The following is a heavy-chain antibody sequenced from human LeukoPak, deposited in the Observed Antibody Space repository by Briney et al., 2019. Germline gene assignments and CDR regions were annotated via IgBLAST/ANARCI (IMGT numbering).Heavy chain of an antibody. J-gene: IGHJ4*02. Sequence: GGTLRLSCAVSGFTFDDYGMSWVRQAPGKGLEWISGINWNGGSTGYAASVKGLFTTSRDNAKNSLYLQMNMLRAEDKALYYCGRYGSGYYRRGIDYWGQGTLVTVSS. CDR3: GRYGSGYYRRGIDY. CDR2: INWNGGST. D-gene: IGHD3-3*01. CDR1: GFTFDDYG. V-gene: IGHV3-20*04.